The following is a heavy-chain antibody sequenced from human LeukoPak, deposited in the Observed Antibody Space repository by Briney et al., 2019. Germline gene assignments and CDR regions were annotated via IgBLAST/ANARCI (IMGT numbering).Heavy chain of an antibody. D-gene: IGHD6-13*01. J-gene: IGHJ4*02. CDR3: ARGIAAAGKGGY. Sequence: SETLSLTCTVSSGSISTSNYYWGWVRQPPGKALEWIGNIFYSGSTYYSPSLKSRVTISLDTSRNQFSLKLSSVTAADTAVYYCARGIAAAGKGGYWGQGTLVTVSS. V-gene: IGHV4-39*07. CDR2: IFYSGST. CDR1: SGSISTSNYY.